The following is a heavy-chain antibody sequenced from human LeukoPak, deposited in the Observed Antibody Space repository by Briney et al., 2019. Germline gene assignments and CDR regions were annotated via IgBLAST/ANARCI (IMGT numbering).Heavy chain of an antibody. CDR3: ARRIGYCSSTSCPPDLDY. V-gene: IGHV5-51*01. CDR1: GSPFTSYW. CDR2: IYPGESDT. J-gene: IGHJ4*02. Sequence: KGGGSLQISGQGSGSPFTSYWIGGVRQVRGKGLEWMGIIYPGESDTRDSPSFQGEVTISADKSSSTAYLQWSSLKASDTAMYYCARRIGYCSSTSCPPDLDYWGQGTLVTVSS. D-gene: IGHD2-2*01.